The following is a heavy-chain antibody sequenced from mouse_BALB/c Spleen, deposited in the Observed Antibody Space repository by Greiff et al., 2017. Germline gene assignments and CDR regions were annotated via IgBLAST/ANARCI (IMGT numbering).Heavy chain of an antibody. CDR3: NAWGDYDERGFDY. D-gene: IGHD2-4*01. CDR1: GFNIKDYY. V-gene: IGHV14-4*02. CDR2: IDPENGDT. J-gene: IGHJ2*01. Sequence: VQLQQSGAELVRSGASVKLSCTASGFNIKDYYMHWVKQRPEQGLEWIGWIDPENGDTEYAPKFQGKATMTADTSSNTAYLQLSSLTSEDTAVYYCNAWGDYDERGFDYGGQGTTLTVSS.